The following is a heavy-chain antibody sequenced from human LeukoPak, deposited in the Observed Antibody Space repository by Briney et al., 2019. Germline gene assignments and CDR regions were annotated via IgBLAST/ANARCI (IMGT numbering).Heavy chain of an antibody. D-gene: IGHD4-17*01. CDR1: GYTFTGYY. CDR3: ARFGDGDAYFDY. Sequence: AASVKVSCKASGYTFTGYYMHWVRQAPGQGLEWMGRINPNSGGTNYAQKFQSRVIMTRDTSISTAYMELSSLRSDDTAVYYCARFGDGDAYFDYWGQGTLVTVSS. J-gene: IGHJ4*02. CDR2: INPNSGGT. V-gene: IGHV1-2*06.